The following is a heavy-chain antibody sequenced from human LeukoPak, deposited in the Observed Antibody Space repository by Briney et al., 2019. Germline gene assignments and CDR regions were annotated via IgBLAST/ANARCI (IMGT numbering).Heavy chain of an antibody. CDR1: GGSISSYY. CDR2: INHSGST. D-gene: IGHD6-6*01. CDR3: ARRPGNWFDP. J-gene: IGHJ5*02. V-gene: IGHV4-34*01. Sequence: PSETLSLTCTVSGGSISSYYWSWIRQPPGKGLEWIGEINHSGSTNYNPSLKSRVTISVDTSKNQFSLKLSSVTAADTAVYYCARRPGNWFDPWGQGTLVTVSS.